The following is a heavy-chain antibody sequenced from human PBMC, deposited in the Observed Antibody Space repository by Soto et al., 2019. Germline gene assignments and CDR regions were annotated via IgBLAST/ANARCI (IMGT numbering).Heavy chain of an antibody. CDR1: GGSISSGGYY. Sequence: SETLSLTCTVSGGSISSGGYYWSWIRQHPGKGLEWIGYIYYSGSTYYNPSLKSRVTISVDTSKNQFSLKLSSVTAADTAVYYCSCYRGATYNWNYVGYWGQGTLVTVSS. CDR3: SCYRGATYNWNYVGY. CDR2: IYYSGST. V-gene: IGHV4-31*03. J-gene: IGHJ4*02. D-gene: IGHD1-20*01.